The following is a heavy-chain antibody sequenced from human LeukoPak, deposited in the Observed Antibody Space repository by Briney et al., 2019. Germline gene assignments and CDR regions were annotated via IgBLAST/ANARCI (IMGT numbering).Heavy chain of an antibody. Sequence: GGSLRLSCAASGFTFSSYWMSWVRQAPGKGLEWVANIKQGGSEKYYVDSVKGRFTISRDNAKNSLYLQMNSLRAEDTAVYYCEADDSSHDYWGQGTVVTVSS. CDR1: GFTFSSYW. J-gene: IGHJ4*02. CDR2: IKQGGSEK. CDR3: EADDSSHDY. V-gene: IGHV3-7*01. D-gene: IGHD3-22*01.